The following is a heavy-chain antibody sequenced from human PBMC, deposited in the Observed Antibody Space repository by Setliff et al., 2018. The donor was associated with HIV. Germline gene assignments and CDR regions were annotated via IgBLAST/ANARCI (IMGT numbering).Heavy chain of an antibody. CDR1: GGSISSYY. CDR2: IYTSGST. J-gene: IGHJ4*02. V-gene: IGHV4-4*07. D-gene: IGHD6-13*01. Sequence: SETLSLTCTVSGGSISSYYWSWIRQPAGKGLEWIGRIYTSGSTNYNPSLKSRVTMSVDTSKNQFSLKLSSVTAADTAVYYCARSPSYRSSWEYYFDYWGQGILVTVSS. CDR3: ARSPSYRSSWEYYFDY.